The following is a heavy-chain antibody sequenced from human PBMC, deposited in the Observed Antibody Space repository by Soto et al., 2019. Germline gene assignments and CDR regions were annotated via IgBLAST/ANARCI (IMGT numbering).Heavy chain of an antibody. Sequence: QVQLVESGGGVVQPGRSLRLSCGASGFTFSSHSMHWVRQAPGKGLEWVAVIAFDGSYKYFADSEKGRFTISRDNSKNTLYLQMNSLRAEDTAVYYCARGAGIVVAGTSFDYWGQGTLVTVSS. D-gene: IGHD6-19*01. CDR1: GFTFSSHS. J-gene: IGHJ4*02. V-gene: IGHV3-30-3*01. CDR2: IAFDGSYK. CDR3: ARGAGIVVAGTSFDY.